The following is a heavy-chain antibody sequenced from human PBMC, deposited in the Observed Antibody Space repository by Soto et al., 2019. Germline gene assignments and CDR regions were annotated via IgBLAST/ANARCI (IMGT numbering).Heavy chain of an antibody. CDR3: ARLGYCSAGTCYNFDH. CDR1: GGSISTNNW. D-gene: IGHD2-15*01. Sequence: SETLSLTCAVSGGSISTNNWWSWVRQPPGKGLEWIGEIHPRGSTNYNPSLRSRVTMSLDKSKDQFSLRLNSVTAADTAVYYCARLGYCSAGTCYNFDHWGQGTFVTVSS. V-gene: IGHV4-4*02. CDR2: IHPRGST. J-gene: IGHJ4*02.